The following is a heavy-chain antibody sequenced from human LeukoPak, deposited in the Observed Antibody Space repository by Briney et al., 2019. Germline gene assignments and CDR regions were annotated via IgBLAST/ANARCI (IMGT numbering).Heavy chain of an antibody. V-gene: IGHV3-23*01. J-gene: IGHJ4*02. CDR3: AKPPRSYGSGSYV. CDR1: GFTFSSYA. CDR2: ISGGGVTT. D-gene: IGHD3-10*01. Sequence: GRSLRLSCAASGFTFSSYAMSWVRQAPGKGLEWVSAISGGGVTTYYAESVKGGFTIYRDNYKNTLYLQINSLRAEDSAVYYCAKPPRSYGSGSYVWGQGTLVTVSS.